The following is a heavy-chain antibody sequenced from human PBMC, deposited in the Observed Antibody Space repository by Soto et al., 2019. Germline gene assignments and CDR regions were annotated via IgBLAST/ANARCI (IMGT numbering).Heavy chain of an antibody. V-gene: IGHV4-59*01. Sequence: SETLSLTCTVSGGSISNYYWSWIRQPPGKELKWIGYISYGGGTNYNPSLKSRVTISLDTSKNQFSLKLSSVTAADTAVYYCARVLFGYCSSTSCYGFDYWGQGTLVTVSS. J-gene: IGHJ4*02. CDR1: GGSISNYY. CDR3: ARVLFGYCSSTSCYGFDY. D-gene: IGHD2-2*03. CDR2: ISYGGGT.